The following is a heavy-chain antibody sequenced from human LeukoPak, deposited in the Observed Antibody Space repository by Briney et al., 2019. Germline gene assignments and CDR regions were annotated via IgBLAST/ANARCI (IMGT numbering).Heavy chain of an antibody. CDR3: AKISSGWNHVDY. J-gene: IGHJ4*02. V-gene: IGHV3-21*04. CDR1: GFTFSSYS. D-gene: IGHD6-19*01. Sequence: GGSLRLSCAASGFTFSSYSMNWVRQAPGKGLEWVSSISSSSSYIYYADSVKGQLTISRDNSKNTLYLQMNSLRAEDTAVYYCAKISSGWNHVDYWGQGTLVTVSS. CDR2: ISSSSSYI.